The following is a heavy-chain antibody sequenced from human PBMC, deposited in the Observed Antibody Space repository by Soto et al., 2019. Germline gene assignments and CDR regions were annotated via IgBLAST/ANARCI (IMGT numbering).Heavy chain of an antibody. Sequence: QVQLVESGGGVVQPGRSLRLSCAASGFTFSSYAMHWVRQAPGKGLERVAVMSYDGSNKYYADSVKGRFTISRDNSKNTLYLQMNTLRAEDTAVYYFPRDKSPYSSGLNHRHFDYWRQVTLVTVAS. CDR1: GFTFSSYA. V-gene: IGHV3-30-3*01. CDR3: PRDKSPYSSGLNHRHFDY. D-gene: IGHD6-19*01. CDR2: MSYDGSNK. J-gene: IGHJ4*02.